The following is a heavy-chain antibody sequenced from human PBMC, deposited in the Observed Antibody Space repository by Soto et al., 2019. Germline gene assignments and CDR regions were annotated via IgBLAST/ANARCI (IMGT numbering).Heavy chain of an antibody. J-gene: IGHJ3*02. D-gene: IGHD1-7*01. Sequence: GSTYYNPSLKSRVTISVDTSKNQFSLKLSSVTAADTAVYYCARDGTTDAFDIWGQWTMVTVSS. V-gene: IGHV4-31*02. CDR3: ARDGTTDAFDI. CDR2: GST.